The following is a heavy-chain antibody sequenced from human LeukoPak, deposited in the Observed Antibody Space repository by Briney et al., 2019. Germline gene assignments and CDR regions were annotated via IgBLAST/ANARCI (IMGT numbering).Heavy chain of an antibody. V-gene: IGHV3-NL1*01. J-gene: IGHJ4*02. CDR1: GFVFSKNG. CDR2: IYSGGDT. Sequence: PGGSLRLSFATSGFVFSKNGMHWVRQAPGKGLEWVAFIYSGGDTKYADSVRGRFTISRDSSKNTLFLQMNSLRAEDTAVYFCAKWYCSTTSCYYDYWGQGTLVTVSS. D-gene: IGHD2-2*01. CDR3: AKWYCSTTSCYYDY.